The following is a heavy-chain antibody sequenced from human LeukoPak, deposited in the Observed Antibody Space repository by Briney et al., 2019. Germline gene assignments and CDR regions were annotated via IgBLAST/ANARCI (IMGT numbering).Heavy chain of an antibody. V-gene: IGHV4-59*08. CDR1: GGSIGTYY. D-gene: IGHD5-12*01. Sequence: PSETLSLTCTVSGGSIGTYYWSWIRQPPGKGLQWIGYIFYTGNINYNPSLKSRVTMSVDTSKNQFSLKLTSVTAADTAVYYCARHFSDYDNWFDPWGQGTLVTVSS. J-gene: IGHJ5*02. CDR3: ARHFSDYDNWFDP. CDR2: IFYTGNI.